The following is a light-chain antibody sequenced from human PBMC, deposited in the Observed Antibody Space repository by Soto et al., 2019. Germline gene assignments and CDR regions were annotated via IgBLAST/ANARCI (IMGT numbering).Light chain of an antibody. CDR2: WAS. CDR1: QTLLYSSNNKNY. J-gene: IGKJ2*01. V-gene: IGKV4-1*01. Sequence: DIVMTQSPASLAVSLGERATIHCKSSQTLLYSSNNKNYLAWYQQKPGQPPRLLIYWASTRESGVPDRFSGSGSGTDFTLTISSLQAEDVAVYFCHQYYTTPPLYTFGQGTKVEIK. CDR3: HQYYTTPPLYT.